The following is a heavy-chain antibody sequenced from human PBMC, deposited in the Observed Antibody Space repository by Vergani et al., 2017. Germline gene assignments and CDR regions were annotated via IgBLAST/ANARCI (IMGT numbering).Heavy chain of an antibody. Sequence: EVQLVESGGGLVKRGGSLRLSCAASGFTFSSYSLNWVRQAPGKGLEWVSSISSSSRYIHYSDSLKGRFTISRDNAKSSLYLQMNSLRAEDTGVYYCARDRDYLGSGSYPYFYYYGLDVWGQGTAVTVSS. J-gene: IGHJ6*02. CDR3: ARDRDYLGSGSYPYFYYYGLDV. CDR2: ISSSSRYI. CDR1: GFTFSSYS. D-gene: IGHD3-10*01. V-gene: IGHV3-21*01.